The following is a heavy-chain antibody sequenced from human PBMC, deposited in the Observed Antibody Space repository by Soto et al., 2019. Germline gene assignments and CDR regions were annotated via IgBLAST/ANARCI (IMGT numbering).Heavy chain of an antibody. CDR3: AKATAAAGTSSWFDP. CDR1: GFTFSSHA. D-gene: IGHD6-13*01. J-gene: IGHJ5*02. V-gene: IGHV3-23*01. CDR2: ISGSGGST. Sequence: GGSLRLSCAASGFTFSSHAMSWVRQAPGKGLEWVSAISGSGGSTYYADSVKGRFTISRDNSKNTLYLQMNSLRAEDTAVYYCAKATAAAGTSSWFDPWGQGTLVTVS.